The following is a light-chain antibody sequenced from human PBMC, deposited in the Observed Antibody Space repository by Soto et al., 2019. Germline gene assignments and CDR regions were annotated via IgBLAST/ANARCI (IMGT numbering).Light chain of an antibody. V-gene: IGKV3-20*01. Sequence: EIVLTQSPGTLSLSPGERATLSCRASQSVSSSFLAWCQQKPGQAPRLLIYGASSRATGIPDRFSGSGSGTDFTLPISRLEPEDFAVYYCQHYGSSPWTFGQGTKVEIK. CDR1: QSVSSSF. CDR3: QHYGSSPWT. J-gene: IGKJ1*01. CDR2: GAS.